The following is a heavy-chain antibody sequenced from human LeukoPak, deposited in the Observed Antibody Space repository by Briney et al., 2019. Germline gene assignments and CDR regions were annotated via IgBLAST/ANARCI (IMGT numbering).Heavy chain of an antibody. CDR2: IYYSGST. CDR1: GASTNSNA. D-gene: IGHD3-10*01. CDR3: ARFFGSGSYRSYFDN. Sequence: SETLSLTCTVSGASTNSNAWSWLRQPPGKGLEWIGYIYYSGSTNYNPSLKSRVTMSLDTSKKQFSLKLTSVTAADTAVYYCARFFGSGSYRSYFDNWGQGALVTVSS. V-gene: IGHV4-59*01. J-gene: IGHJ4*02.